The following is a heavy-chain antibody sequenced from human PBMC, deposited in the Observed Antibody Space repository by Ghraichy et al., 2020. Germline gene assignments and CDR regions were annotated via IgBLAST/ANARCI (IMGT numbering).Heavy chain of an antibody. CDR3: VKCYDFWSGYFSGCAFDI. J-gene: IGHJ3*02. CDR2: ISSNGGST. Sequence: GGSLRLSCSASGFTFSSYAMHWVRQAPGKGLEYVSAISSNGGSTYYADSVKGRFTISRDNSKNMLYLQMSSLRAEDTAVYYCVKCYDFWSGYFSGCAFDIWGQGTMVTVSS. V-gene: IGHV3-64D*06. D-gene: IGHD3-3*01. CDR1: GFTFSSYA.